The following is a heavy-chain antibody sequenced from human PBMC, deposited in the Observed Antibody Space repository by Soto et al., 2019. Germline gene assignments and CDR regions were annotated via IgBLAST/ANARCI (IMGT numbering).Heavy chain of an antibody. CDR1: GFTFSSYD. CDR2: ISYDGRKK. J-gene: IGHJ4*02. Sequence: PGGSLRLSCAASGFTFSSYDMYWVRQAPGKGLEWLAVISYDGRKKYHVDSVEGRFTISRDNSKNTLYLQMNSLRTEDTAVYYCAKDSMSYDFWSGYYTHWGQGTLVTVSS. V-gene: IGHV3-30*18. CDR3: AKDSMSYDFWSGYYTH. D-gene: IGHD3-3*01.